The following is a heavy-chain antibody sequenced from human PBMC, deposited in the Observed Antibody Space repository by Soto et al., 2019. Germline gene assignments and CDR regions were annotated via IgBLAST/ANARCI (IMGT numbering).Heavy chain of an antibody. J-gene: IGHJ5*02. CDR1: SGSISSGTYH. CDR2: IYYSGSFDYSGST. D-gene: IGHD1-26*01. V-gene: IGHV4-31*03. Sequence: SETLSLTCTVSSGSISSGTYHWSWIRQQPGKGLEWIGYIYYSGSFDYSGSTYYNPSLKSRAIISLDTSKNQFSLRLSSVSAADTAVYFCARDTGSLGVDPWGQGILVTVSS. CDR3: ARDTGSLGVDP.